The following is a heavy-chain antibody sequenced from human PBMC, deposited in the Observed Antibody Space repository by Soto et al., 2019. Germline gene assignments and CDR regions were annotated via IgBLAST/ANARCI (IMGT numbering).Heavy chain of an antibody. CDR3: ARDQSGRWKGWMDV. V-gene: IGHV3-48*01. J-gene: IGHJ6*04. Sequence: EVQLVESGGGLVQPGGSLRVSCAASGFTFSSYSMNWVRQAPGKGLEWVSYINTMSSDIYYADSVKGRFTISRDNAKNSLYLQMNSLGAEVTAVYYCARDQSGRWKGWMDVWGKGTTVTVSS. D-gene: IGHD6-19*01. CDR2: INTMSSDI. CDR1: GFTFSSYS.